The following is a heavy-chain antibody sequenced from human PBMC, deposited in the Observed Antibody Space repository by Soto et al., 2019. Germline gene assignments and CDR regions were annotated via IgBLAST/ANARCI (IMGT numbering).Heavy chain of an antibody. V-gene: IGHV1-58*01. CDR2: IVVGSGNT. Sequence: ASVKVSCKASGFTFTSSAVQWVRQARGQRLEWIGWIVVGSGNTNYAQKFQERVTITRDMSTSTAYMELSSLRSEDTAVYYCAADEIAAADYYYYGMDVWGQGTTVTVSS. J-gene: IGHJ6*02. D-gene: IGHD6-13*01. CDR1: GFTFTSSA. CDR3: AADEIAAADYYYYGMDV.